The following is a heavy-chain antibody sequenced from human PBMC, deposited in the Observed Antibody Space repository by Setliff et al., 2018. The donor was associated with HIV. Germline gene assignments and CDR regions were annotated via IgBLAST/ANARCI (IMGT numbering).Heavy chain of an antibody. V-gene: IGHV4-34*01. Sequence: SETLSLTCLVSGDSMIPHYWSWIRQPPGRGLEWIGEINHSGSTNYNPSLKSRVTISIDTSKNQFSLKLSSVTAADTAMYYCARGRMATVLIRNWIDPWGQGSLVTVSS. J-gene: IGHJ5*02. CDR1: GDSMIPHY. CDR2: INHSGST. CDR3: ARGRMATVLIRNWIDP. D-gene: IGHD4-4*01.